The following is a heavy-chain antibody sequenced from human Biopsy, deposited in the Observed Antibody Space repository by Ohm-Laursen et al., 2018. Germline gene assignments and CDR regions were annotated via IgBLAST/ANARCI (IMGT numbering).Heavy chain of an antibody. CDR2: IYYSVMT. J-gene: IGHJ6*02. CDR3: ARDSGILNYGNFKYYHYYGMDV. D-gene: IGHD4-11*01. CDR1: GDSVTKYY. V-gene: IGHV4-59*02. Sequence: SQTLSLTCTVSGDSVTKYYWSWIRQPPGKGLEWIGHIYYSVMTNYNPSLQSRVSISVDTSRNQVSLTLSSVTAADTAVYYCARDSGILNYGNFKYYHYYGMDVRGQGTLVTVSS.